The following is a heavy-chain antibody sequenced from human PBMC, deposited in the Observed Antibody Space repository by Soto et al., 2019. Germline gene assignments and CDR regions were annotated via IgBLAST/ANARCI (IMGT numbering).Heavy chain of an antibody. J-gene: IGHJ5*02. CDR1: GGSISSSIYY. V-gene: IGHV4-39*01. CDR3: ARQDLIVVVPAALYNWFDP. CDR2: IYYSGSA. Sequence: SETLSLTCTVSGGSISSSIYYWGWIRQPPGKGLEWIGSIYYSGSAYYNPSLKSRVTISVDTSKNQFSLKLSSVTAADTAVYYCARQDLIVVVPAALYNWFDPWGQGTLVTVSS. D-gene: IGHD2-2*01.